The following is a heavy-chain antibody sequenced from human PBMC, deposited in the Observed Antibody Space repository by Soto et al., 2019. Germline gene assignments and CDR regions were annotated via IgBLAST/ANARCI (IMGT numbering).Heavy chain of an antibody. D-gene: IGHD6-19*01. V-gene: IGHV2-5*02. CDR3: AHSYSSGWYYDY. CDR2: IYWDDDK. Sequence: QITLKESGPTLVKPTETLTLTCTFSGFSLSTSGVSVGWIRQPPGTPLEWLALIYWDDDKRFSPSLKSRLTLTKDTSKNQVVLTMTKMDPVDTATYYCAHSYSSGWYYDYWGQGTLVTVSS. CDR1: GFSLSTSGVS. J-gene: IGHJ4*02.